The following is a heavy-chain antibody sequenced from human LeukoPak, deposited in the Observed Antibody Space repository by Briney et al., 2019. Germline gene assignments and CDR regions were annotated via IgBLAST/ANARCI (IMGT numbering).Heavy chain of an antibody. J-gene: IGHJ6*03. CDR1: GDSISNRNSY. CDR2: VFFSGSA. V-gene: IGHV4-39*01. CDR3: ARRLFGGPTGVYFYYYIDV. Sequence: SETLSLTCSVSGDSISNRNSYWVWIRQPPGKGLEWLGSVFFSGSAYYNESLQRRVTISVDTSKNQFSLKLKSVAAADTAVYFCARRLFGGPTGVYFYYYIDVWGKGTTVAVSS. D-gene: IGHD1-1*01.